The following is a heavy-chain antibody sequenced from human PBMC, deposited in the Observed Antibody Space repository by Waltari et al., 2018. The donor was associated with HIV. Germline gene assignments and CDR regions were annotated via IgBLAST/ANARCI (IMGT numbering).Heavy chain of an antibody. CDR2: IYSSGTT. Sequence: QVQLQESGPGLVKTSETLSLTCTVSGGSISNYYGSCIRQTAGKGLEWIGRIYSSGTTEYNPSLKSRVTMSVDTSKNQFSLNLTSVTAADTAVYYCARDGSPIDFWGQGTLVTVSS. CDR3: ARDGSPIDF. V-gene: IGHV4-4*07. CDR1: GGSISNYY. J-gene: IGHJ4*02.